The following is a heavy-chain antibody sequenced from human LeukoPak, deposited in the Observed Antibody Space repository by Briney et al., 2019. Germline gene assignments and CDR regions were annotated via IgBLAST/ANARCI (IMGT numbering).Heavy chain of an antibody. Sequence: PGGSLRLSCAASGFTFSSYSMNWVRQAPGKGLEWVSYISSSGSPIYYADSVKGRFTISRDNAKNSLYLQMNSLRAEDTAVYYCARRAYYFDSWGQGTLVTVSS. CDR2: ISSSGSPI. CDR1: GFTFSSYS. V-gene: IGHV3-48*01. J-gene: IGHJ4*02. CDR3: ARRAYYFDS.